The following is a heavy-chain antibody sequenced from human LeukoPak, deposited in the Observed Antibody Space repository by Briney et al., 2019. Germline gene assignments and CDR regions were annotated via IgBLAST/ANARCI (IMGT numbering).Heavy chain of an antibody. V-gene: IGHV4-39*01. CDR2: FYYGGST. Sequence: SETLSLTCTASGGSISSSVYYWGWIRQPPGKGLEYIGSFYYGGSTYYNPSLKSRVSISVDTSKNRFSLKLNSVTAADTAVYYCARHNAGTGDFDYWGQGTLVTVSS. CDR3: ARHNAGTGDFDY. J-gene: IGHJ4*02. CDR1: GGSISSSVYY. D-gene: IGHD1-1*01.